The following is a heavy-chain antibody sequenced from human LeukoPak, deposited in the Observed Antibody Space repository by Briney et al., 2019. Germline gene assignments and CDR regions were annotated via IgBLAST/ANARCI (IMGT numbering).Heavy chain of an antibody. J-gene: IGHJ4*02. D-gene: IGHD1-7*01. Sequence: SGGSLRLSCAASGFTVNNNYLTRVRQAPGKGLEWVSVIYSGGSTFYADSVKGRFTISRDNSKNTLYLQMNNLRAEDTAVYYCARSYNWNYYMDCWGQGALVTVSS. CDR1: GFTVNNNY. CDR3: ARSYNWNYYMDC. V-gene: IGHV3-53*01. CDR2: IYSGGST.